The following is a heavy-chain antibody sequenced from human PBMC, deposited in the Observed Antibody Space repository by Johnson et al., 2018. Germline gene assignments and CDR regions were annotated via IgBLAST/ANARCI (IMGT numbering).Heavy chain of an antibody. CDR3: AKDFVSGNRIFDPFDI. CDR1: GFTFSGHW. CDR2: IKHDGSIT. Sequence: VQLQESGGGLVQAGGSLRLSCAASGFTFSGHWMHWVRQAPGKGLVWVSRIKHDGSITIYADSVKGRFTISRDNSKNMLSLQMNSLRADDTAVYYCAKDFVSGNRIFDPFDIWGRGTMVTVS. J-gene: IGHJ3*02. D-gene: IGHD2-15*01. V-gene: IGHV3-74*01.